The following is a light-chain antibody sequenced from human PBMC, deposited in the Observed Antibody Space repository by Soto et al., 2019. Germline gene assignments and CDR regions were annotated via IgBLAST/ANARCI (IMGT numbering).Light chain of an antibody. CDR2: DVN. V-gene: IGLV2-11*01. CDR3: CSYAGSSYV. Sequence: QSVLTQPRSVSGSPGQSVTISCTGTSSDVGAYNSVSWYQQHPGKAPKLMICDVNKRPSGVPDRFSGSKSGNTASLTISGLQAEDEADYYCCSYAGSSYVFGTGTKVPS. CDR1: SSDVGAYNS. J-gene: IGLJ1*01.